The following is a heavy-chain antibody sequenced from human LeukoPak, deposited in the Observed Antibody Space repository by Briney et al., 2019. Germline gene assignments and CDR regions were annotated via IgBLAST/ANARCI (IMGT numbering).Heavy chain of an antibody. V-gene: IGHV3-48*02. CDR1: GFTFSSYS. CDR2: ISSSSTI. D-gene: IGHD3-16*01. CDR3: ASLARLVAGMDV. J-gene: IGHJ6*02. Sequence: GGSLRLSCAASGFTFSSYSMNWVRQAPGKGLEWVSYISSSSTIYYADSVKGRFTISRDNAKNSLYLQMNSLRDEDTAVYYCASLARLVAGMDVWGQGTTVTVSS.